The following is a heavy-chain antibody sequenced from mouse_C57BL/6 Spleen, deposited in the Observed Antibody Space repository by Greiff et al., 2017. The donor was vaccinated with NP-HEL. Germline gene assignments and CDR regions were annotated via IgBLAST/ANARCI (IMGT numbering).Heavy chain of an antibody. CDR2: IDPETGGT. D-gene: IGHD1-1*01. CDR3: TRRTVVARGFDY. Sequence: VQLVESGAELVRPGASVTLSCKASGYTFTDYEMHWVKQTPVHGLEWIGAIDPETGGTAYNQKFKGKAILTADKSSSTAYMELRSLTSEDSAVYYCTRRTVVARGFDYWGQGTTLTVSS. J-gene: IGHJ2*01. CDR1: GYTFTDYE. V-gene: IGHV1-15*01.